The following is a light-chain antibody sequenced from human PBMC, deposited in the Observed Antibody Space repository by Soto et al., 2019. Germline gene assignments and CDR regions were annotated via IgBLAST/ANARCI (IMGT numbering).Light chain of an antibody. CDR3: QQYGSSPWT. CDR1: QSVSSSY. Sequence: EIVLTQSPGTLSLSPGERATLSCRASQSVSSSYLAWYQQKPGQAPRLLIYGASRRATGIPDRFSGSGSGTDFTLTISRLEPEDFAVYYCQQYGSSPWTFGQGTKEEIK. V-gene: IGKV3-20*01. CDR2: GAS. J-gene: IGKJ1*01.